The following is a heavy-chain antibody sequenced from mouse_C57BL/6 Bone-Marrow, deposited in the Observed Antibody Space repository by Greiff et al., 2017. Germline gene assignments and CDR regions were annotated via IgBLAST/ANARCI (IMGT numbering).Heavy chain of an antibody. CDR1: GFTFSSSG. CDR3: ARHCYGSSFDY. V-gene: IGHV5-6*02. Sequence: EVMLVESGGDLVKPGGSLKLSCAVSGFTFSSSGMSWVRRTPDKRLEWVATFSSGGSFTYYPDSVKGRVTISRDKAKNTLYLQMSSLKSEDTAMYYCARHCYGSSFDYWGQGTTLTVSS. D-gene: IGHD1-1*01. J-gene: IGHJ2*01. CDR2: FSSGGSFT.